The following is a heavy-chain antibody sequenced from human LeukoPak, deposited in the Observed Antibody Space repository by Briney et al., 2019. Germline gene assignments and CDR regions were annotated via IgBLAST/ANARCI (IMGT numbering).Heavy chain of an antibody. CDR2: ISSSGSTI. J-gene: IGHJ3*02. V-gene: IGHV3-48*03. CDR3: ARGSRDAFDI. CDR1: GFTFSSYE. Sequence: PGGSLRLSCVASGFTFSSYEMNWVRQAPGKGLEWVSYISSSGSTIYHADSVKGRFTISRDNAKNSLYLQMNSLRVEDTAVYYCARGSRDAFDIWGQGTMVSVSS. D-gene: IGHD2-2*01.